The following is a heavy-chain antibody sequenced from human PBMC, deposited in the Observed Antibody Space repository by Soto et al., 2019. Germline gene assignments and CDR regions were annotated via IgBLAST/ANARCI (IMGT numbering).Heavy chain of an antibody. J-gene: IGHJ6*02. V-gene: IGHV3-7*01. CDR2: IKQDGSEK. CDR3: AREESTYYDILTGYDYYHVMDV. Sequence: GGSLRLSCAASGFTFSSYWMSWVRQAPGKGLEWVANIKQDGSEKYYVDSVKGRFTISRDNAKNSLYLQMNSLRAEDTAVYYCAREESTYYDILTGYDYYHVMDVWGQGTTATVS. D-gene: IGHD3-9*01. CDR1: GFTFSSYW.